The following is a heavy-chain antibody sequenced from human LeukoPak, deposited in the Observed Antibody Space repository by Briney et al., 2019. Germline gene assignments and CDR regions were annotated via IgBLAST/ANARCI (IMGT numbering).Heavy chain of an antibody. CDR1: GFTFSSYS. CDR3: ASAARRGQYYYDSSGYPFDY. V-gene: IGHV3-48*04. D-gene: IGHD3-22*01. CDR2: ISSSSSTI. J-gene: IGHJ4*02. Sequence: PGGSLRLSCAASGFTFSSYSMNWVRQAPGKGLEWVSYISSSSSTIYYADSVKGRFTISRDNAKNSLYLQMNSLRAEDTAVYYCASAARRGQYYYDSSGYPFDYWGRGTLVTVSS.